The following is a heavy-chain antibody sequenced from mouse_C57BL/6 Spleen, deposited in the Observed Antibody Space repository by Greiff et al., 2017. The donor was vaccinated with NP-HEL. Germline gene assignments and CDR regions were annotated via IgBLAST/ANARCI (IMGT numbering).Heavy chain of an antibody. CDR2: IRNKANNHAT. CDR1: GFTFSDSW. D-gene: IGHD2-2*01. CDR3: TNGSPYAY. J-gene: IGHJ3*01. V-gene: IGHV6-6*01. Sequence: EVKLVESGGGLVQPGGSLKLSCAASGFTFSDSWMDWVRQSPEKGLEWVAEIRNKANNHATYYAESVKGRFTISRDESKSSVYLQMNSLRAEDPGNYCCTNGSPYAYWGQGTLVTVSA.